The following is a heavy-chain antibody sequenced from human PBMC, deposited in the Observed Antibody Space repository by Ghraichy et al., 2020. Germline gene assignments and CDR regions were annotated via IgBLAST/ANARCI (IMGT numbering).Heavy chain of an antibody. CDR1: GGSVSGYY. Sequence: SETLSLTCRVSGGSVSGYYWSWIRQPPGKQLEWIGFIYSNGRTRFNPSFNNRVSMSIDTSTNTFSLHLNSVTAADTATYFCARMSQHLAPSYVDSWGPGSPVSVSS. CDR3: ARMSQHLAPSYVDS. J-gene: IGHJ4*02. V-gene: IGHV4-59*02. CDR2: IYSNGRT.